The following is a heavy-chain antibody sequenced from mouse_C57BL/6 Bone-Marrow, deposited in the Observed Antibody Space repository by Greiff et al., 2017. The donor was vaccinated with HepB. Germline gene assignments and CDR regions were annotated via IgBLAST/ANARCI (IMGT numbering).Heavy chain of an antibody. D-gene: IGHD2-1*01. V-gene: IGHV5-6*02. CDR3: ARDGNYVYYAMDY. CDR1: GFTFSSYG. Sequence: DVMLVESGGDLVKPGGSLKLSCAASGFTFSSYGMSWVRQTPDKRLEWVATISSGGSYTYYPDSVKGRFTISRDNAKNTLYLQMSSLKSEDTAMYYCARDGNYVYYAMDYWGQGTSVTVSS. CDR2: ISSGGSYT. J-gene: IGHJ4*01.